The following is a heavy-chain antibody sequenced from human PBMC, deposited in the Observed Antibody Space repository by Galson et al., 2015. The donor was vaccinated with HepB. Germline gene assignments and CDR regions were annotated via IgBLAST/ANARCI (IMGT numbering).Heavy chain of an antibody. D-gene: IGHD5-12*01. CDR1: GFTFDDYT. J-gene: IGHJ4*02. Sequence: SLRLSCAASGFTFDDYTMHWVRQAPGKGLEWVSLISWDGGSTYYADSVKGRFTISRDNSKNSLYLQMNSLRTEDTALYYCAKDISGGYDSGVDYWGQGTLVTVSS. CDR3: AKDISGGYDSGVDY. V-gene: IGHV3-43*01. CDR2: ISWDGGST.